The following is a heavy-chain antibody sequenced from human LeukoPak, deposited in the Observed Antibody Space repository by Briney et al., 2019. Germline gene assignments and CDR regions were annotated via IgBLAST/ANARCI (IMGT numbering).Heavy chain of an antibody. Sequence: GGSLRLSCAASGFTFSSYWMSWVRQAPGKGLEWVANIKQDGSEKYYVDSVKGRFTISRDNAKNSLYLQMNSLRAEDTAVDYCAREAGTGYFDYWGQGTLVTVSS. CDR2: IKQDGSEK. J-gene: IGHJ4*02. D-gene: IGHD6-19*01. CDR3: AREAGTGYFDY. CDR1: GFTFSSYW. V-gene: IGHV3-7*01.